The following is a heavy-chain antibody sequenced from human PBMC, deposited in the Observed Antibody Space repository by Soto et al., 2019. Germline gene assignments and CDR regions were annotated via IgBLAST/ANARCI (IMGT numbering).Heavy chain of an antibody. CDR2: IYWNDDE. CDR1: GFSLTTSEVG. V-gene: IGHV2-5*01. D-gene: IGHD3-10*01. CDR3: AHSRLVSGSYSFDY. J-gene: IGHJ4*02. Sequence: QITLKESGPTLVKPTQTLTLTCTFSGFSLTTSEVGVGWIRQPPGKALEWLALIYWNDDERYNQSLENRLIITKATSKTQVVLSMTTMDPVATATYSCAHSRLVSGSYSFDYWGQGTLSSSPQ.